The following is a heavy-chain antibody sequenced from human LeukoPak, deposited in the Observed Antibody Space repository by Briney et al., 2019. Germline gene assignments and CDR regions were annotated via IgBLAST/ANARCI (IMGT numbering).Heavy chain of an antibody. D-gene: IGHD2-2*01. V-gene: IGHV1-46*01. CDR2: INPSGGST. J-gene: IGHJ5*02. CDR1: GYTFTSYY. Sequence: ASVKVSCKASGYTFTSYYMHWVRQAPGQGLEWMGIINPSGGSTSYAQKFQGRVTMTRDTSTSTVYMELSSLRSEDTAVYYRARGRRYAAVVPAAMGWFDPWGQGTLVTVSS. CDR3: ARGRRYAAVVPAAMGWFDP.